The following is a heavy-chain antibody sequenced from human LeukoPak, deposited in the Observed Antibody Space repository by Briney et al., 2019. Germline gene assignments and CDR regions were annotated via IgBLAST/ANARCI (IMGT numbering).Heavy chain of an antibody. Sequence: GGSLRLSCAASGSTFSSYNMNWVRQAPGKGLEWVSSISSSSSYIYYADSVKGRFTISRDNAKNSLYLQMNSLRAEDTAVYYCARAGRYYFDYWGQGTLVTVSS. J-gene: IGHJ4*02. CDR2: ISSSSSYI. V-gene: IGHV3-21*01. CDR3: ARAGRYYFDY. CDR1: GSTFSSYN.